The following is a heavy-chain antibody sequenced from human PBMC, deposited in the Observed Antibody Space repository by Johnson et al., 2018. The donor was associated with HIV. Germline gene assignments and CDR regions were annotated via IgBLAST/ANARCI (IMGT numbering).Heavy chain of an antibody. V-gene: IGHV3-72*01. CDR2: TKNKANSYTT. D-gene: IGHD2-21*01. CDR3: ALSYSLDAFDI. J-gene: IGHJ3*02. Sequence: EVQLVESGGGVVQPGRSLRLSCVASGFMFSTYAMHWVRQAAGKGLEWVGRTKNKANSYTTEYAASVKGRFTISRDDSKNSLYLQMNSLKTEDTAVYYCALSYSLDAFDIWGQGTMVTVSS. CDR1: GFMFSTYA.